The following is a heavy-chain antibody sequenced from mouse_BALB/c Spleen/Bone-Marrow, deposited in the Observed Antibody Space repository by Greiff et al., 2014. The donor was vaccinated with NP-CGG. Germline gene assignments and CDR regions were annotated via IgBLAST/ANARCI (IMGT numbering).Heavy chain of an antibody. D-gene: IGHD1-1*01. J-gene: IGHJ2*01. Sequence: EVKLVESGGGLVQPGGSLKLSCAASGFTFSSYTMSWVRQTPEKRLEWVAYISNGGGSTYYPDTVKGRFTISRDNAKNTLYLQMSSLKSEDTAMYYCARHGGSRGYYFDYWGQGTTLTVSP. V-gene: IGHV5-12-2*01. CDR2: ISNGGGST. CDR3: ARHGGSRGYYFDY. CDR1: GFTFSSYT.